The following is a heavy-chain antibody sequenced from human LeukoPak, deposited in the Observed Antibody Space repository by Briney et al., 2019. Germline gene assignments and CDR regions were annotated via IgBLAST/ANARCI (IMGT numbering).Heavy chain of an antibody. D-gene: IGHD3-3*02. CDR2: IRSKAYGATT. CDR3: SRVLAETLAFDY. Sequence: GGSLRLSCTTSGFTFGDYAMSWVRQAPGKGLEWVGFIRSKAYGATTEYAASVKGRFNISRDDSKSIAYLQMNSLKTEDTAVYYCSRVLAETLAFDYWGQGTLITVSS. CDR1: GFTFGDYA. V-gene: IGHV3-49*04. J-gene: IGHJ4*02.